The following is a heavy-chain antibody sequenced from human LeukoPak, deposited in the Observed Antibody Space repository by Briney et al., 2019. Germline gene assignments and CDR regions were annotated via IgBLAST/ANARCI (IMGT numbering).Heavy chain of an antibody. V-gene: IGHV3-23*01. CDR2: IINKGNKK. D-gene: IGHD2-8*01. CDR1: GFSFSSFA. CDR3: TKGHIAMDGPFNYFDS. J-gene: IGHJ4*02. Sequence: PGGSLRLSCAASGFSFSSFALSWVRQSPGAGLEWVSTIINKGNKKTYADSLRGRFTISRDNPKNTLHLQIDSLTTNDTATYFCTKGHIAMDGPFNYFDSWGQGTLVTVSS.